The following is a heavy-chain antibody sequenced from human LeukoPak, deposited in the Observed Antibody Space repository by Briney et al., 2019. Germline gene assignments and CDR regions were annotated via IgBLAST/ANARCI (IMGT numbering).Heavy chain of an antibody. CDR1: GFTLTYYG. J-gene: IGHJ4*02. CDR2: ISYDGSNK. V-gene: IGHV3-30*18. CDR3: AKDRGRSSASFDF. D-gene: IGHD3-10*01. Sequence: GGSLRLSCAASGFTLTYYGMHWVRQAPGKGLERVAVISYDGSNKYYVSSVQGRFTISRDNSKNALYLDMNSLRAEDTAVYFCAKDRGRSSASFDFWGQGTLVTVSS.